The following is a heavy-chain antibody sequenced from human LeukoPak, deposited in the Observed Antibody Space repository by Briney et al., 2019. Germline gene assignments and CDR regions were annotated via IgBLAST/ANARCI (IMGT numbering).Heavy chain of an antibody. CDR2: IKSKTDGGTT. D-gene: IGHD5-12*01. CDR3: TTQTDTSGYEDY. Sequence: GGSLRLSCAASGFTFSNAWMSWVRQAPGKGLEWVGRIKSKTDGGTTDYAAPVKGRFTISRDDSKNTLYLQMNSLKTEDTAVYYSTTQTDTSGYEDYWGQGTLVTVSS. J-gene: IGHJ4*02. CDR1: GFTFSNAW. V-gene: IGHV3-15*01.